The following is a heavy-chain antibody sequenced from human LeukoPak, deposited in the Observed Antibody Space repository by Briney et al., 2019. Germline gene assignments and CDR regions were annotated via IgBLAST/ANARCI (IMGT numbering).Heavy chain of an antibody. J-gene: IGHJ4*02. D-gene: IGHD3-22*01. Sequence: PGGSLRLSCAASGLTFSSYWMTWVRQAPGKGLEWVANINQDGSEKYYVDSVKGRFTISRDNPKNSLYLQMSGLRAEDTAVYYCARRGQRHYYDSSGYYSLDYWGQGTLVTVSS. CDR1: GLTFSSYW. CDR3: ARRGQRHYYDSSGYYSLDY. CDR2: INQDGSEK. V-gene: IGHV3-7*01.